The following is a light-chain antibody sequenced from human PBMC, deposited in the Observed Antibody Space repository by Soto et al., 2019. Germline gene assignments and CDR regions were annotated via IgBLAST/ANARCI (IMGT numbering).Light chain of an antibody. CDR3: QQRSIWPRS. Sequence: EIVLTQSPATLSLSPGERATLSCRASQSVTTYLAWYRRKPGQAPRLLIYDASNRASGIPARFSGSGSGTDFTLTISSLEPEDFAVYYCQQRSIWPRSFGGGTRVEIK. J-gene: IGKJ4*01. CDR2: DAS. CDR1: QSVTTY. V-gene: IGKV3-11*01.